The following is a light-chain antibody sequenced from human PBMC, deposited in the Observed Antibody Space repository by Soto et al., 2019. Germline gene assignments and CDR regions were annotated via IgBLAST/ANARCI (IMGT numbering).Light chain of an antibody. V-gene: IGKV3-20*01. J-gene: IGKJ5*01. CDR3: QQYGSSPPIT. CDR2: GAS. Sequence: EIVLTQSPGTLSLSPGARATLSCRASQSVSSSYLAWYQQKPGQAPRLLIYGASSMATGIPDRFSGSGSGTDFTLTISRLEPEDFAVYYCQQYGSSPPITFGQGTRLEIK. CDR1: QSVSSSY.